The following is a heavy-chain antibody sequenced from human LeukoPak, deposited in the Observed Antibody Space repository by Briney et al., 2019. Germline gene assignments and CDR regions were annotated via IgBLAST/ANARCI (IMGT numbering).Heavy chain of an antibody. D-gene: IGHD4-11*01. Sequence: GSLRLSCAASGFTFSSYEMNWVRQPPGKGLEWIGEIFYSGSINYNPSLKSRVTLSLDKSKNQFSLQLSSVTAADTAVYYCAKSYSNYPPYFDYWGQGTLVTVSS. J-gene: IGHJ4*02. CDR3: AKSYSNYPPYFDY. V-gene: IGHV4-4*02. CDR2: IFYSGSI. CDR1: GFTFSSYEM.